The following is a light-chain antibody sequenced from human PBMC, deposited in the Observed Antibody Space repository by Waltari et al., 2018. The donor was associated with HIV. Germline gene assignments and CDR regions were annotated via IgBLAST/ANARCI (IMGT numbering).Light chain of an antibody. V-gene: IGLV1-40*01. Sequence: QSVLTQPPSVSGAPGQRVTFSCPGSSSNIGAGYDVHWYQQLPGTAPKLLINGNNNRPSGVPDRFSGSKSGTSASLAITGLQAEDEADYYCQSYDSSLSGSWVFGGGTKLTVL. J-gene: IGLJ3*02. CDR2: GNN. CDR1: SSNIGAGYD. CDR3: QSYDSSLSGSWV.